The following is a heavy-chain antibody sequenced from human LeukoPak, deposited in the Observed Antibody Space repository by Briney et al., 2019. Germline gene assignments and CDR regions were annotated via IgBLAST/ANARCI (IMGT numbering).Heavy chain of an antibody. J-gene: IGHJ4*02. CDR2: INPNSGGT. D-gene: IGHD1-26*01. CDR3: AREGPIVGATHLVDY. CDR1: GYTFTDYY. Sequence: GASVKVSCKAYGYTFTDYYMHWVRQAPGQGLEWMGWINPNSGGTNYAQKFQGGVTMTRDTSISTAYMELSRLRSDDTAVYYCAREGPIVGATHLVDYGGQGTLVTVSS. V-gene: IGHV1-2*02.